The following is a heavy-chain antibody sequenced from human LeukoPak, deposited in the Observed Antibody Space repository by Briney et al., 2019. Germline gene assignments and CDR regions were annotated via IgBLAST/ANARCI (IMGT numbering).Heavy chain of an antibody. Sequence: GGSLRLSCAASGFTFDDYAMHWVRQAPGKGLEWVSGISWNSGSVGYADSVKGRFTISRDNAKNSLYLQMNSLRAEDTALYYCAKDPFDYWGQGTLVTVSS. CDR3: AKDPFDY. CDR2: ISWNSGSV. J-gene: IGHJ4*02. V-gene: IGHV3-9*01. CDR1: GFTFDDYA.